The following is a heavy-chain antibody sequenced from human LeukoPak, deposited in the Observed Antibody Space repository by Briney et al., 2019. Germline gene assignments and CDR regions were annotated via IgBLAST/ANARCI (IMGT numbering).Heavy chain of an antibody. CDR2: ISSSSSYI. CDR1: GFTLSSYS. V-gene: IGHV3-21*01. D-gene: IGHD3-9*01. CDR3: ARDYDILTGYLNPALDY. Sequence: GGSLRLSCAASGFTLSSYSMNWVRQAPGKGLEWASSISSSSSYIYYADSVKGRFTISRDNAKNSLYLQMNSLRAEDTAVYYCARDYDILTGYLNPALDYWGQGTLVTVSS. J-gene: IGHJ4*02.